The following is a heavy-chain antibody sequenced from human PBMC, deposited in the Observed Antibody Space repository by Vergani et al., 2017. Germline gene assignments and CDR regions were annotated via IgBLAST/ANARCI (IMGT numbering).Heavy chain of an antibody. CDR3: TTDSGYCSGGSCYSRDY. V-gene: IGHV3-15*01. CDR1: GFTFSNAW. J-gene: IGHJ4*02. D-gene: IGHD2-15*01. CDR2: INSKTDGGTT. Sequence: EVQLVESGGGLVKPGGSLRLSCAASGFTFSNAWMSWVRQAPGKGLEWVGRINSKTDGGTTDYAAPVKGRFTISRDDSKNTLYLQMNSLKTEDTAVYYCTTDSGYCSGGSCYSRDYWGQGTLVTVSS.